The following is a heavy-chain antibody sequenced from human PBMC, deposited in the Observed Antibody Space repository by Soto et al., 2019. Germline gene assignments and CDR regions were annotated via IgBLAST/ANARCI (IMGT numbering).Heavy chain of an antibody. J-gene: IGHJ4*02. CDR1: GGFISRSNW. V-gene: IGHV4-4*02. CDR2: IYHSGSS. D-gene: IGHD3-10*01. CDR3: ARAPGGSGRGYFDY. Sequence: QVQLQESGPGLVKPSGTLSLTCAVSGGFISRSNWWSWVRQPPGKGLEWIGEIYHSGSSNYNTSLKSRVTISVDTSMNQSSLKLNAVTAADTAVHYCARAPGGSGRGYFDYWGQGALVTVAS.